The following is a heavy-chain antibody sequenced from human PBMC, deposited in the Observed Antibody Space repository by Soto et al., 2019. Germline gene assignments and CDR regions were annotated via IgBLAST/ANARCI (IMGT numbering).Heavy chain of an antibody. D-gene: IGHD4-17*01. Sequence: QVTLKESGPVLVKPTETLTLTCTVSGFSLNNPRMGVSWIRQPPGKPLEWLAHFFSDAERSYRASMQSRLTMSTDTSGSQVVLTMTNMDPVDTATYFCARMDGDYNYYAMDVWGQGTTVTVSS. J-gene: IGHJ6*02. CDR2: FFSDAER. V-gene: IGHV2-26*01. CDR1: GFSLNNPRMG. CDR3: ARMDGDYNYYAMDV.